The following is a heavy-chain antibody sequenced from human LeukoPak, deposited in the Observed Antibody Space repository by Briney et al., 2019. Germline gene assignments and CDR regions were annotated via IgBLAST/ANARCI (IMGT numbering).Heavy chain of an antibody. Sequence: GGSLRLSCAASGFTFSSYAMSWVRQAPGKGLEWVSAISGSGGSTYYADSVKGRFTISRDNSKNTLYLQMNSLRAEDTAVYYCARKLQYFDWPHDFWGQGTLVSVSS. CDR1: GFTFSSYA. D-gene: IGHD3-9*01. J-gene: IGHJ4*02. CDR3: ARKLQYFDWPHDF. V-gene: IGHV3-23*01. CDR2: ISGSGGST.